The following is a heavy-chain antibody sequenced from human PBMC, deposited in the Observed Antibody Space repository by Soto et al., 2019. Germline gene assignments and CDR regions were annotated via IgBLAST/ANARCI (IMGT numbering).Heavy chain of an antibody. D-gene: IGHD4-17*01. Sequence: QITLKESGPTLVKPTQTLTLTCSFSGFSLSTTAVGVGWIRQPPGKALEWLALISWDDDKRYSPSLNSRLTIAKDTAKNQVVLTMTNMDPGDTATYYCARRLAVTNSFDFWGQGTLVTVSS. CDR3: ARRLAVTNSFDF. V-gene: IGHV2-5*02. J-gene: IGHJ4*02. CDR2: ISWDDDK. CDR1: GFSLSTTAVG.